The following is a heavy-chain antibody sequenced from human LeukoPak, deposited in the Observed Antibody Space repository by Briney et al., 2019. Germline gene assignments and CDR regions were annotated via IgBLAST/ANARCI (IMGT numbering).Heavy chain of an antibody. CDR3: ARSNFSMVRGGHYYYYGMDV. CDR2: IIPIFVTA. CDR1: GGTFSSYA. V-gene: IGHV1-69*13. D-gene: IGHD3-10*01. J-gene: IGHJ6*02. Sequence: GASVKVSCKASGGTFSSYAISWVRQAPGQGLEWMGGIIPIFVTANYAQKFQGRVTITADESTSTAYMELSSLRSEDTAVYYCARSNFSMVRGGHYYYYGMDVWGQGTTVTVSS.